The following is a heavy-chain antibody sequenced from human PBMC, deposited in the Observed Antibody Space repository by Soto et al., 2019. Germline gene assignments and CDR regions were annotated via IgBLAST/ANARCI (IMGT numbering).Heavy chain of an antibody. CDR3: ARDSSYCGGDCYSSWFDP. CDR2: INSDGSST. D-gene: IGHD2-21*02. CDR1: GFTFSSYW. J-gene: IGHJ5*02. V-gene: IGHV3-74*01. Sequence: EVQLVESGGGLVQPGGSLRLSCAASGFTFSSYWMHWVCQAPGKGLVWVSRINSDGSSTSYADSVKGRFTISRDNAKNTLYLQMNSLRAEDTAVYYCARDSSYCGGDCYSSWFDPWGQGTLVTVSS.